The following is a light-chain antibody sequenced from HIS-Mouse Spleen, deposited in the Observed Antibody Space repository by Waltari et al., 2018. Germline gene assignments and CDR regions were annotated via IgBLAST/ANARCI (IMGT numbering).Light chain of an antibody. V-gene: IGLV3-10*01. CDR3: YSTDSSGNHRV. CDR1: ALHKKY. Sequence: SYELTQPPSVSVSPGQTARITCSGDALHKKYAYLYQQKSGQAPVLVIYEDSKRPPGIPERFSGSSSGTMATLTISGAQVEDEADYYCYSTDSSGNHRVFGGGTKLTVL. J-gene: IGLJ2*01. CDR2: EDS.